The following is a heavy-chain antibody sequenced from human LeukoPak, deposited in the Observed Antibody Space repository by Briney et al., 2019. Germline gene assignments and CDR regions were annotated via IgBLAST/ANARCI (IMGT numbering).Heavy chain of an antibody. D-gene: IGHD6-13*01. V-gene: IGHV1-69*01. Sequence: SVKVSCKASGGTFSSYAISWVRQAPGQGLEWMGGIIPIFGTANYAQKFQGRVTITADESTSTAYMELSSLRSEDTAVYYCARTNRNSSSWLTPNAYYYYGMDVWGQGTTVTVTS. J-gene: IGHJ6*02. CDR2: IIPIFGTA. CDR1: GGTFSSYA. CDR3: ARTNRNSSSWLTPNAYYYYGMDV.